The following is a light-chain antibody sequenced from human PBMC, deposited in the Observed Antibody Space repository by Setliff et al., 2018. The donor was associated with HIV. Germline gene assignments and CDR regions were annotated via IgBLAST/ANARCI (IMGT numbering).Light chain of an antibody. J-gene: IGLJ2*01. CDR1: SSNIGSNS. CDR2: FDF. V-gene: IGLV1-44*01. Sequence: QSVLTQPPSASGTPGQRVTISCSGSSSNIGSNSVSWYQQVPGTAPKLLIYFDFQRPSGVPDRFSGSRSGTSASLAISGLRSEGEAEYYCATWDDRLTAVVFGGGTKVTV. CDR3: ATWDDRLTAVV.